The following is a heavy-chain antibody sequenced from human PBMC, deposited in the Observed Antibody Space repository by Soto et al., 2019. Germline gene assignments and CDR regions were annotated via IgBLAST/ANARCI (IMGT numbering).Heavy chain of an antibody. CDR1: GGSISSGGYY. CDR3: ARSIPPLRYFGWLPPLDY. CDR2: IYYSGST. J-gene: IGHJ4*02. V-gene: IGHV4-31*03. Sequence: SETLSLTCTVSGGSISSGGYYWSWIRQHPGKGLEWIGYIYYSGSTYYNPSLKSRVTISVDTSKNQFSLKLSSVTAADTAVYYCARSIPPLRYFGWLPPLDYWGQGTLVTVSS. D-gene: IGHD3-9*01.